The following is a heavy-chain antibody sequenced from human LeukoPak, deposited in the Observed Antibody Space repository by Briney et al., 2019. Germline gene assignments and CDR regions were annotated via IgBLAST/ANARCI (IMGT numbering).Heavy chain of an antibody. J-gene: IGHJ4*02. Sequence: SQTLSLTCAISGDSVSSNSAAWNWIRKSPSRGLEWLGRTYYRSKWYNGYAVFVKSRISVNPDTSKNQFPLQLNSVTPEDTAVYYCARSGSGGWIDYWGQGTLVAVSS. CDR3: ARSGSGGWIDY. CDR1: GDSVSSNSAA. V-gene: IGHV6-1*01. D-gene: IGHD6-19*01. CDR2: TYYRSKWYN.